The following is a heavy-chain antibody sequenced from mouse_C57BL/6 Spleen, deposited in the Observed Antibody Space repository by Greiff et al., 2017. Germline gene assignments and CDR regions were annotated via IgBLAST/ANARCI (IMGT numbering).Heavy chain of an antibody. Sequence: VQLQQSVAELVRPGASVKLSCTASGFTIKNTYMHWVKQRPEQGLEWIGRIDPATGNTKYAPKFQGKATITADTSSNTAYLQLSSLTSEDTAIYYWASGDGSSYDYAMDYWGQGTSVTVSS. CDR1: GFTIKNTY. V-gene: IGHV14-3*01. D-gene: IGHD1-1*01. CDR2: IDPATGNT. CDR3: ASGDGSSYDYAMDY. J-gene: IGHJ4*01.